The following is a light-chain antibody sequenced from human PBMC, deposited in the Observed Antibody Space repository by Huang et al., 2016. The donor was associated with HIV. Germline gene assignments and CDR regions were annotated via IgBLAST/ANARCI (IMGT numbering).Light chain of an antibody. V-gene: IGKV3-20*01. CDR2: GAS. CDR3: QQYGSSPLT. Sequence: EIVLTQSPGTLSLSPGERATLSCRASQSVSSSYIAWYQQKPGQAPRLLIYGASSRATGIPDRCRGSGSGTDLTLTISRLEPEDFAVYYCQQYGSSPLTFGQGTRLEIK. J-gene: IGKJ5*01. CDR1: QSVSSSY.